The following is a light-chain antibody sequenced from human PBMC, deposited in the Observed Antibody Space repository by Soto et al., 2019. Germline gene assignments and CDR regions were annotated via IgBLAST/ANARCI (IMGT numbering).Light chain of an antibody. CDR2: LGS. Sequence: DIVMTQSPLSLPVTPGEPASISCRSSQSLLHSNGYNCLEWYLQKPGQSPQLLIYLGSNRASGDPDRFSGSGSGTDITLKISRVEADDVGVYYCMQDLQTPVTFGRGNKVEIK. CDR1: QSLLHSNGYNC. J-gene: IGKJ4*01. CDR3: MQDLQTPVT. V-gene: IGKV2-28*01.